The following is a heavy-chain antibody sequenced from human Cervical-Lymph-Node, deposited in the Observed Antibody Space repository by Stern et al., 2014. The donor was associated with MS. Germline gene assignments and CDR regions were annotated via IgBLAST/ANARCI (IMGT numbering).Heavy chain of an antibody. V-gene: IGHV3-23*04. CDR3: AKDKGYESGEELDY. CDR1: GFTLRNYA. CDR2: ISGSGDST. J-gene: IGHJ4*02. D-gene: IGHD3-22*01. Sequence: EVQLVESGGGLVQQGGSLRLSCSTSGFTLRNYAMAWVRLAPGKVLEWVSGISGSGDSTYYADSVKGRFTISTDNSKHTLFLQMNSLRAEDTAVYYCAKDKGYESGEELDYWGQGTLVTVSS.